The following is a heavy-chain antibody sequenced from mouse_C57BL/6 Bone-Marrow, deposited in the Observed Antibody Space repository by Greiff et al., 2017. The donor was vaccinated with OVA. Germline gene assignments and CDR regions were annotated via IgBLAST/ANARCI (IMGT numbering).Heavy chain of an antibody. V-gene: IGHV5-4*01. Sequence: EVKLVESGGGLVKPGGSLKLSCAASGFTFSSYAMSWVRQTPDKRLEWVATISDGGSYTYYPDNVKGRFTISRDNAKNNLYLQMSHLKSEDTAMYYCARDGSSEAYWGQGTLVTVSA. CDR2: ISDGGSYT. CDR3: ARDGSSEAY. J-gene: IGHJ3*01. D-gene: IGHD1-1*01. CDR1: GFTFSSYA.